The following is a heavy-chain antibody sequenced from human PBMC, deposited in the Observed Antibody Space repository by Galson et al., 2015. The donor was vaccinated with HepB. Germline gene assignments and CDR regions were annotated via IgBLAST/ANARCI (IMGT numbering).Heavy chain of an antibody. D-gene: IGHD3-22*01. CDR2: IKSKTDGGTT. V-gene: IGHV3-15*01. J-gene: IGHJ4*02. CDR3: TTPEVGYYDSSGYGY. Sequence: SLRLSCAASGFTFSNAWMSWVRQAPGKGLEWVGRIKSKTDGGTTDYAAPVKGRFTISRDDSKNTLYLQMNSLKTEDTAVYYCTTPEVGYYDSSGYGYWGQGTLVTVSS. CDR1: GFTFSNAW.